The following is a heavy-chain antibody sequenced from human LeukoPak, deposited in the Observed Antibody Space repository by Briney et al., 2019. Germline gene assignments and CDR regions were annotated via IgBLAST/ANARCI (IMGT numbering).Heavy chain of an antibody. CDR1: GFTFSSYS. Sequence: GGSLRLSCAASGFTFSSYSMNWVRQAPGKGLEWVSSISSSSSYIYYADSVKGRFTISRDNAKNSLYLQMNSLGAEDTAVYYCARVGGGYSSSWYEILDYWGQGTLVTVSS. CDR3: ARVGGGYSSSWYEILDY. J-gene: IGHJ4*02. V-gene: IGHV3-21*01. CDR2: ISSSSSYI. D-gene: IGHD6-13*01.